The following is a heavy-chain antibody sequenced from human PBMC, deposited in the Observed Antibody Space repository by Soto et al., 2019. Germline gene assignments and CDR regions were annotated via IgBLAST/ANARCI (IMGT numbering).Heavy chain of an antibody. CDR3: TSLLRGYRGTGDS. D-gene: IGHD5-12*01. V-gene: IGHV1-69*12. J-gene: IGHJ4*02. CDR2: IIPIFGTA. CDR1: GGTFSSYA. Sequence: QVQLVQSGAEVKKPGSSVKVSCKASGGTFSSYAISWVRQAPGQGLEWMGGIIPIFGTAKYAQKFQGRVTITADESTSTAYMELSSLRSEDTAVYYCTSLLRGYRGTGDSWGQGTIVTVSS.